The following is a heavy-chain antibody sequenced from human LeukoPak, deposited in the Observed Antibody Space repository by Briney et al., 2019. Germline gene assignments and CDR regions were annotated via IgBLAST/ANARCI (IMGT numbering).Heavy chain of an antibody. CDR2: IRYDGSNK. V-gene: IGHV3-30*02. CDR3: AKDWVAAAGTTVYYYYYMDV. CDR1: GFTFSSYG. J-gene: IGHJ6*03. Sequence: GGSLRLSCAASGFTFSSYGMHWVRQAPGKGLEWVAFIRYDGSNKYYADSVKGRFTISRDNSKNTLYLQMNSLRAEDTAVYYCAKDWVAAAGTTVYYYYYMDVWGKGTTVTVSS. D-gene: IGHD6-13*01.